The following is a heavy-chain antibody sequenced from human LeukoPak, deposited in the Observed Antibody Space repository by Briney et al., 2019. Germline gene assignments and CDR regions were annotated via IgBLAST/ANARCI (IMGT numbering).Heavy chain of an antibody. CDR1: GFTHSSNY. D-gene: IGHD1-26*01. CDR2: IYSGGNT. CDR3: ARGNERSEPRD. J-gene: IGHJ4*02. Sequence: GGSLRLSCAASGFTHSSNYMSWVRQAPGKGLEGGSIIYSGGNTYYPDSVTGRFTISRDNSKNTRYLQVNSLETEDTAVYYFARGNERSEPRDWGQGTVVTVSS. V-gene: IGHV3-66*01.